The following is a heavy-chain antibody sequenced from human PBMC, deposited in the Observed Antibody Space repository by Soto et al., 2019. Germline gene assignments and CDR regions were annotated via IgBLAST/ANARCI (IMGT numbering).Heavy chain of an antibody. CDR1: GGSFSGYY. CDR2: INHSGST. Sequence: SETLSLTCAVYGGSFSGYYWSWIRQPPGKGREWIGEINHSGSTNYNPSLKSRVTISVDTSKNQFSLKLSSVTAADTAVYYCARGVTYSSGWRPIRGGMDVWGQGTTVTVSS. V-gene: IGHV4-34*01. CDR3: ARGVTYSSGWRPIRGGMDV. D-gene: IGHD6-19*01. J-gene: IGHJ6*02.